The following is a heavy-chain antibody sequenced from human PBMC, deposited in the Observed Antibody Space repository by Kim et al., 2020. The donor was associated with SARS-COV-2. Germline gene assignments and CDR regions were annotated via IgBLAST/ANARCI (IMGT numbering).Heavy chain of an antibody. J-gene: IGHJ4*02. Sequence: KHSEKFQGRVTITRDTSASTAYMELSSLRSEDTALYYCARATGSGSYLLDFWGQGTLVTVSS. V-gene: IGHV1-3*01. CDR3: ARATGSGSYLLDF. D-gene: IGHD3-10*01.